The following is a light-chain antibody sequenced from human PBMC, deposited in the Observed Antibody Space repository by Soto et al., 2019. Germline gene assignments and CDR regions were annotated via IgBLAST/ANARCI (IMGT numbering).Light chain of an antibody. CDR3: SSYTSDTSPYV. V-gene: IGLV2-14*01. CDR1: SSDVGGYNY. CDR2: EVN. J-gene: IGLJ1*01. Sequence: QSVLTQPASVSGSPGQSITISCTGTSSDVGGYNYVSWYQLHTGKAPKLIIYEVNNRPSGLSNRFSGSKSGNTASLTISGLQADDEGDYYCSSYTSDTSPYVFGTGTKVTVL.